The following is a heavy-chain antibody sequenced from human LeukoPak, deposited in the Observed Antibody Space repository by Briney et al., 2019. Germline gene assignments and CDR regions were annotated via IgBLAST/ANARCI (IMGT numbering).Heavy chain of an antibody. V-gene: IGHV4-38-2*02. D-gene: IGHD3-10*01. CDR1: GYSISSGYY. J-gene: IGHJ6*03. CDR2: IYNSGTTT. CDR3: ARVPFGELFTRSIHYYYMDV. Sequence: PSETLSLTCSVSGYSISSGYYWGWIRQPPGKGLEWIGSIYNSGTTTYYNPSLKSRVNISVDTSKNQFSLKLSSVTAADTAVYYCARVPFGELFTRSIHYYYMDVWGKGTTVTVSS.